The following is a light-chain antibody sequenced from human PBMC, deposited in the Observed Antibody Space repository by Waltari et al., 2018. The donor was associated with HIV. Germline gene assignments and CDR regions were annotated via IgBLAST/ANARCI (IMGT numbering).Light chain of an antibody. CDR3: YSASDNSPVL. CDR1: VLAKKKY. V-gene: IGLV3-27*01. J-gene: IGLJ2*01. Sequence: SHELTQPSSVSVSPGQTARITCSGDVLAKKKYARWFQHKPGQAPILVISKDSERPSGIPERFSGSSSGTTVTLTISGAQVEDEADYYCYSASDNSPVLFGGGTKLTVL. CDR2: KDS.